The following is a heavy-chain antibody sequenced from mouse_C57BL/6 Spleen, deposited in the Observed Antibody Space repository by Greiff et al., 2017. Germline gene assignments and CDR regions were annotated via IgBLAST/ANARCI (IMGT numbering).Heavy chain of an antibody. CDR1: GFTFSSYG. CDR2: ISSGGSYT. CDR3: ARHENYYGSSFSYFDY. Sequence: DVMLVESGGDLVKPGGSLKLSCAASGFTFSSYGMSWVRQTPDKRLEWVATISSGGSYTYYPDSVKGRFTISRYNAKNTLYLQMSSLKSEDTAMYYCARHENYYGSSFSYFDYWGQGTTLTVSS. V-gene: IGHV5-6*02. D-gene: IGHD1-1*01. J-gene: IGHJ2*01.